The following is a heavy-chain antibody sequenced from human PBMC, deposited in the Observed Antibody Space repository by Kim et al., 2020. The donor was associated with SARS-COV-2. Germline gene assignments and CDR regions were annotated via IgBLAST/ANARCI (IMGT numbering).Heavy chain of an antibody. CDR2: IDSDGNSM. CDR3: ASLYYDTIGYDD. Sequence: GGSLRLSCAASGFMFSSYNMNWVRQAPGKGLEWVAYIDSDGNSMYYADSVNGRFTISRDNAKNSLYLQMNNLRVEDTALYYCASLYYDTIGYDDWGQGTL. CDR1: GFMFSSYN. D-gene: IGHD3-22*01. J-gene: IGHJ4*02. V-gene: IGHV3-48*03.